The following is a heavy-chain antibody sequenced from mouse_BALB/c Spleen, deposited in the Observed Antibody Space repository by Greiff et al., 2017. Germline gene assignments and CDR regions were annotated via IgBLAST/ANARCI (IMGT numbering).Heavy chain of an antibody. CDR1: GFTFSSYA. Sequence: EVMLVESGGGLVKPGGSLKLSCAASGFTFSSYAMSWVRQSPEKRLEWVAEISSGGSYTYYPDTVTGRFTISRDNAKNTLYLEMSSLRSEDTAMYYCARPLIYYGQAWFAYWGQGTLVTVSA. J-gene: IGHJ3*01. D-gene: IGHD2-1*01. CDR3: ARPLIYYGQAWFAY. V-gene: IGHV5-9-4*01. CDR2: ISSGGSYT.